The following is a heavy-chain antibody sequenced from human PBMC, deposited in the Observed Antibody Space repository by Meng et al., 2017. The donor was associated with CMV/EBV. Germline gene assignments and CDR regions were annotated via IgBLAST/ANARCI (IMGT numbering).Heavy chain of an antibody. CDR2: MNPNSGNT. CDR1: GYTFTGYY. V-gene: IGHV1-8*02. J-gene: IGHJ6*02. Sequence: ASVKVSCKASGYTFTGYYMHWVRQATGQGLEWMGWMNPNSGNTGYAQKFQGRVTMTRNTSISTAYMELSSLRSEDTAVYYRARGWVGMDVWGQGTTVTVSS. CDR3: ARGWVGMDV.